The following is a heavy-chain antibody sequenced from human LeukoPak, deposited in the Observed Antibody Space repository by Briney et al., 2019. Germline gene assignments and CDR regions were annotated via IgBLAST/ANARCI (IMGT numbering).Heavy chain of an antibody. Sequence: PGGSLRLSCAASGFTFSSYGIHWVRQAPGKGLEWVAFVSNNGIDKHYGDSVQGRFSISRGNPKNTLYLEMKSLRVEDTAMYYCAKGITRDSYYLDYWGQGTLVTVSS. D-gene: IGHD1-20*01. CDR3: AKGITRDSYYLDY. CDR2: VSNNGIDK. CDR1: GFTFSSYG. V-gene: IGHV3-30*02. J-gene: IGHJ4*02.